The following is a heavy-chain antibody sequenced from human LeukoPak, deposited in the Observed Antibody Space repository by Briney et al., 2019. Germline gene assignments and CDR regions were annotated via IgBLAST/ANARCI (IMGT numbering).Heavy chain of an antibody. D-gene: IGHD3-16*02. J-gene: IGHJ3*02. CDR2: ISDNSITI. V-gene: IGHV3-48*01. Sequence: GGSLRLSCAASGFTFSSFSMNWVRQAPGKGLKWVSYISDNSITIYYADSVKGRFTISRDNAKNSLFLQVNSLRAEDTAVYFCARERYDYVWGTYPQAFDIWGQGTMVTVSS. CDR1: GFTFSSFS. CDR3: ARERYDYVWGTYPQAFDI.